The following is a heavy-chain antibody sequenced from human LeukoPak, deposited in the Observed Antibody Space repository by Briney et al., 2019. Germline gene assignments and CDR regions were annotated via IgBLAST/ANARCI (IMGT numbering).Heavy chain of an antibody. V-gene: IGHV2-70*11. Sequence: SGPSLATPKQILTLSGAFSGVSLTTTGLCVSSIRQPPGKALEWLARIAWGGDKYYSTSLKTNHTISKHTSKNQVVLIMTNVDPVDTATYYCARTTYYSESGGYTPGYFDVWGQGTRVTVSS. CDR3: ARTTYYSESGGYTPGYFDV. J-gene: IGHJ4*02. CDR2: IAWGGDK. CDR1: GVSLTTTGLC. D-gene: IGHD3-22*01.